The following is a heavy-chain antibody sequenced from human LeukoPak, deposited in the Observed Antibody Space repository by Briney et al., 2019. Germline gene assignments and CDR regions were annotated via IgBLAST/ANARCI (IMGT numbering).Heavy chain of an antibody. V-gene: IGHV3-48*04. CDR2: ISSSGSTI. Sequence: PGGSLRHSCAASGFTFSNYSMNWVRQAPGKGLEWVSYISSSGSTIYYADSVKGRFTISRDNAKNSLYLQMNSLRAEDTAVYYCAELGITMIGGVWGKGTTVTISS. CDR1: GFTFSNYS. CDR3: AELGITMIGGV. D-gene: IGHD3-10*02. J-gene: IGHJ6*04.